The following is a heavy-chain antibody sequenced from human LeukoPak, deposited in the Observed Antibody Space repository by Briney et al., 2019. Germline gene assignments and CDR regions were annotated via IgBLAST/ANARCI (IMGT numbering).Heavy chain of an antibody. J-gene: IGHJ4*02. CDR2: LSADGNSK. D-gene: IGHD6-13*01. V-gene: IGHV3-64D*06. CDR1: GFTLSNYA. Sequence: QAGESLRLSCSASGFTLSNYAMHWVRQSPGKGLEYVSALSADGNSKFYAESVKGRFTISRDSSNNTLHLQMSSLRPEDTAVYYCVKKGWVSGAIDYWGQGTLVTVSS. CDR3: VKKGWVSGAIDY.